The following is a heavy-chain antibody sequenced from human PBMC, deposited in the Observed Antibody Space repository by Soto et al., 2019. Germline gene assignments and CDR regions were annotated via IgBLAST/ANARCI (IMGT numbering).Heavy chain of an antibody. CDR3: ARGDYGQYDAYNWFDP. D-gene: IGHD3-10*01. V-gene: IGHV4-34*02. J-gene: IGHJ5*02. CDR2: VCPGGRT. Sequence: QVRLQQWGAGLVRPSETLSLTCAVYGGSFNNYCWSWIRQPPGKGLEWIGEVCPGGRTNYSPTLKREVRIAAEGSKNTFSLRLTSVTVADTAVYYCARGDYGQYDAYNWFDPWGQGNLVIVAS. CDR1: GGSFNNYC.